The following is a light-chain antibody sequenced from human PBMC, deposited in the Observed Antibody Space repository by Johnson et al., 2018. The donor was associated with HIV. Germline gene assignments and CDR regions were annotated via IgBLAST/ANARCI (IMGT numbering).Light chain of an antibody. CDR2: ENN. CDR1: NSNIGNNY. CDR3: GTWDSSLSVYV. Sequence: QSVLTQPPSVSAAPGQKVTISCSGSNSNIGNNYVSWYQQLPGTSPKLLIYENNQRSSGIPDRFSGSKSATSATLGITGLQTGDEADYYCGTWDSSLSVYVFGSGTMFTVL. V-gene: IGLV1-51*02. J-gene: IGLJ1*01.